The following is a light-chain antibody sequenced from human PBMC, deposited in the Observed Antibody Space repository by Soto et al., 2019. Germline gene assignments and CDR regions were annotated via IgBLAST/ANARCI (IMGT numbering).Light chain of an antibody. Sequence: GLTQPASGSGSPGQSIAISCTGTSSDVGGYNYVSWYQQHPGKTPKLMICDVSNRPSGVSNRFSGSKSGNTASLTISGLQAEDEAEYYCSSYTSSSTYVFGTGTKVTVL. V-gene: IGLV2-14*03. CDR2: DVS. J-gene: IGLJ1*01. CDR1: SSDVGGYNY. CDR3: SSYTSSSTYV.